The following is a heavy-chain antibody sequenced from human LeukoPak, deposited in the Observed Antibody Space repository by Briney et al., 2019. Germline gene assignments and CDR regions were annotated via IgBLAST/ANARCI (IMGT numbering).Heavy chain of an antibody. CDR3: ARGPPITMIVVDSTQNAFDI. Sequence: SETLSLTCAVYGGSFSGYYWSWIRQPPGKGLEWIGEINHSGSTNYNPSLKSRVTISVDTSKNQFSLKLSSVTAADTAVYYCARGPPITMIVVDSTQNAFDIWGQGTMVTVSS. CDR2: INHSGST. D-gene: IGHD3-22*01. CDR1: GGSFSGYY. V-gene: IGHV4-34*01. J-gene: IGHJ3*02.